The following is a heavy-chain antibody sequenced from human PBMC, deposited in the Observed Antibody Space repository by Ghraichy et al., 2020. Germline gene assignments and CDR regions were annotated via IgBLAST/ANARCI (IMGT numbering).Heavy chain of an antibody. CDR2: TYYRSKWYN. Sequence: SQTLSLTCAISGDSVSSNSAAWNWIRQSPSRGLEWLGRTYYRSKWYNDYAVSVKSRITINPDTSKNQFSLQLNSVTPEDTAVYYCARVEHSAFERYYYYYMDVWGKGTTVTVSS. CDR1: GDSVSSNSAA. D-gene: IGHD3-9*01. CDR3: ARVEHSAFERYYYYYMDV. J-gene: IGHJ6*03. V-gene: IGHV6-1*01.